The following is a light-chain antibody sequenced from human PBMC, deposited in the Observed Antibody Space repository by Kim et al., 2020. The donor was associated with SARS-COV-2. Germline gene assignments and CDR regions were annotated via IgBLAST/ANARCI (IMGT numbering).Light chain of an antibody. CDR1: RLGDKY. V-gene: IGLV3-1*01. J-gene: IGLJ3*02. CDR2: QDS. Sequence: SSELTQPHSVSVSPGQTASISCSGDRLGDKYVCWYQQKSGQSPVLVMYQDSKRPSGIPARFSGSNSGNAATLTISGAQPMDEADYYCQAWDSSAWVFGGGTQLTVL. CDR3: QAWDSSAWV.